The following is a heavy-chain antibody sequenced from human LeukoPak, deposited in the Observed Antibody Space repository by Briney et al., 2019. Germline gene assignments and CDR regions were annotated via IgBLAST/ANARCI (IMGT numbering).Heavy chain of an antibody. CDR2: IDPSDSNT. V-gene: IGHV5-10-1*01. Sequence: GGSLRLSCEGSGYNFPNYWISWVRHMPGKGLEWMGRIDPSDSNTNYSPSFEGHVTISADKSISTAYLQWSSLKASDTAMYYCARPGGFDYWGQGTLVTVSS. CDR3: ARPGGFDY. CDR1: GYNFPNYW. J-gene: IGHJ4*02. D-gene: IGHD4-23*01.